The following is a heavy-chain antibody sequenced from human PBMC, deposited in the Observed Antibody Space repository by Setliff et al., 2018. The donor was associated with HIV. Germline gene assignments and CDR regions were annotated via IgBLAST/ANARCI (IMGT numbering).Heavy chain of an antibody. Sequence: SETLSLTCTVSGGSISSYYWSWIRQPPGKGLEWIGYIYYSGSTNYNPSLKSRVTISVDTSKNQFSLKLNSVTAADTAVYYCARSPPTTFWSGYTHYYYMDVWGKGTTVTVSS. CDR1: GGSISSYY. CDR2: IYYSGST. V-gene: IGHV4-59*01. D-gene: IGHD3-3*01. J-gene: IGHJ6*03. CDR3: ARSPPTTFWSGYTHYYYMDV.